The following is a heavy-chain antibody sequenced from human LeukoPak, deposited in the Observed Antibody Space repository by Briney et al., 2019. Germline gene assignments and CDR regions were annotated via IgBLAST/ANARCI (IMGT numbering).Heavy chain of an antibody. V-gene: IGHV3-23*01. Sequence: PGRSLRLSCAASGFTFSSYAMHWVRQAPGKGLEWVSAISGSGGSAYYANSVKGRFTVSRDNPKNTFYLQMNSLKAEDTAVYYCARDDDDFWSGYYPFDYWGQGTLVTVSS. CDR1: GFTFSSYA. D-gene: IGHD3-3*01. J-gene: IGHJ4*02. CDR2: ISGSGGSA. CDR3: ARDDDDFWSGYYPFDY.